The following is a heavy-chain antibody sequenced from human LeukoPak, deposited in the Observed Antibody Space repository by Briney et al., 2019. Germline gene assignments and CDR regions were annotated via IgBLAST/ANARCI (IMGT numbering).Heavy chain of an antibody. CDR2: ISSSSSYI. Sequence: GGSLRLSCAASGFTFSSYSMNWVRQAPGKGLEWVSSISSSSSYIYYADSVKGRFTISRDNAKNSLYLQMNSLRAEDTAVYYCASQFWSGYSDYWGQGTLVTVSS. J-gene: IGHJ4*02. V-gene: IGHV3-21*01. D-gene: IGHD3-3*01. CDR3: ASQFWSGYSDY. CDR1: GFTFSSYS.